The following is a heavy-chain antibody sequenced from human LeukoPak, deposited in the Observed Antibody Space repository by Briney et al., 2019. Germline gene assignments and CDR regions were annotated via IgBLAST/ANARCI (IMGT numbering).Heavy chain of an antibody. CDR1: GGSNSSYY. D-gene: IGHD3-22*01. J-gene: IGHJ4*02. CDR3: AGAYYDSSGYYYVLDY. V-gene: IGHV4-59*01. Sequence: PSETLSLTCTVSGGSNSSYYWSWIRQPPGKGLEWIGYIYYSGSTNYNPSLKSRVTISVDTSKNQFSLKLSSVTAADTAVYYCAGAYYDSSGYYYVLDYWGQGTLVTVSS. CDR2: IYYSGST.